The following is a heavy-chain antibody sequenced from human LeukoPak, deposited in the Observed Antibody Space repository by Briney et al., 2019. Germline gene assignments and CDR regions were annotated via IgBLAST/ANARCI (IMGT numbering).Heavy chain of an antibody. D-gene: IGHD3-3*01. J-gene: IGHJ6*03. V-gene: IGHV4-34*01. CDR2: INHSGST. Sequence: PSETLSLTCAVYGGSFSGYYWSWIRQPPGKGLEWIGEINHSGSTNYNPSLKGRVTISVDTSKNQFSLKLSSVTAADTAVYYCARGIRFPNMDVWGKGTTVTVSS. CDR3: ARGIRFPNMDV. CDR1: GGSFSGYY.